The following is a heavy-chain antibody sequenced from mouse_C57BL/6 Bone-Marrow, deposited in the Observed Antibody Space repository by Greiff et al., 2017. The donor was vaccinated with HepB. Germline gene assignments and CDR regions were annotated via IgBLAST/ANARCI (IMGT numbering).Heavy chain of an antibody. CDR3: ARGVGLLLYYFDS. J-gene: IGHJ2*01. V-gene: IGHV1-58*01. Sequence: VQLKESGAELVRPGSSVKMSCTTSGFTFTSYGINWVKQRPGQGLEWIGNIYIGNGYTEYTEKFKGKATLTSDTSSITAYMQLSSLTSEDSAIYFCARGVGLLLYYFDSWGQGTTLPVSS. D-gene: IGHD2-10*01. CDR1: GFTFTSYG. CDR2: IYIGNGYT.